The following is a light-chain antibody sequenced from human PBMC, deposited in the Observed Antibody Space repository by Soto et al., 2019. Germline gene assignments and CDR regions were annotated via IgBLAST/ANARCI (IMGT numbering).Light chain of an antibody. Sequence: DTVLTQSPGTLSFSPGERATLSCRASQSVGNSHVAWYQQRRGLPPRLLIYGASNRATGIPDRFSGSGSGADFTLTISRLEPEDFAVYFCHQYGNSPPGTFGQGTRLEIK. CDR1: QSVGNSH. J-gene: IGKJ5*01. CDR3: HQYGNSPPGT. CDR2: GAS. V-gene: IGKV3-20*01.